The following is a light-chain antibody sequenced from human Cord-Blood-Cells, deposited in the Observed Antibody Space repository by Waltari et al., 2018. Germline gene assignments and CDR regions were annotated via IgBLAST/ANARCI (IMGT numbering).Light chain of an antibody. CDR1: QDISNY. Sequence: DIQMTQSPSSLSASVGDRVTITCQASQDISNYLNWYQQKPGKAPKLLIYDASNLETGVPSRFSGSGSGTDFTFTISSLQPEDIATYYCQQYDNLFTFGGGIKVEIK. CDR3: QQYDNLFT. J-gene: IGKJ4*01. CDR2: DAS. V-gene: IGKV1-33*01.